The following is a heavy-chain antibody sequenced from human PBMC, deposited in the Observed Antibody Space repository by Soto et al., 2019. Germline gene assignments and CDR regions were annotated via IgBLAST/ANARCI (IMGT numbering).Heavy chain of an antibody. CDR1: GFTVSSNY. CDR2: IYSGGST. D-gene: IGHD4-17*01. J-gene: IGHJ4*02. Sequence: EVQLVESGGGLVQPGGSLRLSCAASGFTVSSNYMSWVRQAPGKGLEWVSGIYSGGSTYYADSVKGRFTISRDNSKNTLYRQMNSLRAEHTAVYYWERDEYDYGGYLPFDYWGQGTLVTVSS. CDR3: ERDEYDYGGYLPFDY. V-gene: IGHV3-66*01.